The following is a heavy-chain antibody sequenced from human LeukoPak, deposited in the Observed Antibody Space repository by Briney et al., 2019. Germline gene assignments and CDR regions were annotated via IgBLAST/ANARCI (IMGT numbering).Heavy chain of an antibody. V-gene: IGHV1-8*01. CDR3: ARSRHYYYYMDV. J-gene: IGHJ6*03. CDR2: MNPNSGNT. CDR1: GYTFTSYD. Sequence: ASVKVSCKASGYTFTSYDINWVRQATGQGLEWMGWMNPNSGNTGYAQKFQGRVTMTRNTSISTAYMELSSLRSEDTAVYYCARSRHYYYYMDVWGKGTTVTISS.